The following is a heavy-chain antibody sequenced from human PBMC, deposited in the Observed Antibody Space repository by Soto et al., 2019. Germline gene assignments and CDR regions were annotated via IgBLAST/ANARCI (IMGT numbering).Heavy chain of an antibody. V-gene: IGHV3-11*01. Sequence: QVQLMESGGGLVKPEGSLTLSCAASGFTFSDYYMRWIRQAPGKGLEWLSYISSSGTPIYYADSVKGRFTISRDNAENSLYLQMNSLRAEDSAVYDCARYLGHYPIDFWGQGTLVTVSS. D-gene: IGHD7-27*01. J-gene: IGHJ4*02. CDR1: GFTFSDYY. CDR3: ARYLGHYPIDF. CDR2: ISSSGTPI.